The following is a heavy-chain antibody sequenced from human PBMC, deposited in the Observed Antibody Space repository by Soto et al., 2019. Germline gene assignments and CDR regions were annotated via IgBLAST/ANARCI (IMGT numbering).Heavy chain of an antibody. CDR1: GGTFNNYA. Sequence: QVQLVQSGAEVKKPGSSVRVSCKSSGGTFNNYAINWVRQAPGQGLEWMGGFIPIFGSANYAQKFQGRVTIAADDSTSTSYMELSSLRSEDTAVYYCARADDVSTRKSGEFHYYGMDVWGQGTTVTVSS. D-gene: IGHD1-26*01. V-gene: IGHV1-69*01. J-gene: IGHJ6*02. CDR3: ARADDVSTRKSGEFHYYGMDV. CDR2: FIPIFGSA.